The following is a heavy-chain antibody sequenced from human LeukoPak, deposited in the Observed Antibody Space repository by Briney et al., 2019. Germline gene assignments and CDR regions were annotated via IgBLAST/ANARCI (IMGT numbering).Heavy chain of an antibody. J-gene: IGHJ3*02. Sequence: GGSLRLSCAASGFAFGVYAMHWVRQAPGKGLEWVAFISYDGNDKYHADSVKGRFTISRDNSKNTLYLQMNSLRAEDTAVYYCARDKYYDSSGSDAFDIWGQGTMVTVSS. CDR3: ARDKYYDSSGSDAFDI. CDR1: GFAFGVYA. V-gene: IGHV3-30-3*01. D-gene: IGHD3-22*01. CDR2: ISYDGNDK.